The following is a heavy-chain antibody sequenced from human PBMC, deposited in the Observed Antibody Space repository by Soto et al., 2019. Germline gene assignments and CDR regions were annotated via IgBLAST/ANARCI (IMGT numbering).Heavy chain of an antibody. V-gene: IGHV1-8*01. D-gene: IGHD3-10*01. CDR3: ARGRASGSYYLLDY. CDR1: GHTFTSYD. J-gene: IGHJ4*02. CDR2: IHPNSGNI. Sequence: ASVKLSCKASGHTFTSYDINWVRQATGHGLEWMGWIHPNSGNIGYARKFQGRVTMTRDTTIRTAYMEVSRLRSDDTAAYYCARGRASGSYYLLDYWGQGTLVTVSS.